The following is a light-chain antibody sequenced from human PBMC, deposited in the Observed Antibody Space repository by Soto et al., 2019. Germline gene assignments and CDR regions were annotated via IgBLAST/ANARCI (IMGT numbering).Light chain of an antibody. V-gene: IGKV1-39*01. Sequence: DIQMTQSPSSLSASVGDRVTITCRASQTISTYLNWYQQEPGKDTKLLIYAASSLQSGVPSRFSGSGSGTDFTLTISSLQPEDFAAYYCQQSHGIPYTFGQGTKLEIK. CDR2: AAS. CDR1: QTISTY. J-gene: IGKJ2*01. CDR3: QQSHGIPYT.